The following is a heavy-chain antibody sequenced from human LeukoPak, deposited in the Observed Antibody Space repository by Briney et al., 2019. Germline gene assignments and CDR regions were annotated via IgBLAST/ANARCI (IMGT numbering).Heavy chain of an antibody. J-gene: IGHJ3*02. V-gene: IGHV3-23*01. D-gene: IGHD5-18*01. CDR3: TTVLHTSMTTWAVFVT. CDR1: ALTFSNFA. Sequence: GGSLRLSRAASALTFSNFAMTWGRLTAGKGLEWVSALSASGGGTFYGPSVKGRYTISRDNSKKTVSLQMNSLRAEDTALYYCTTVLHTSMTTWAVFVTWCEGTMVTVSS. CDR2: LSASGGGT.